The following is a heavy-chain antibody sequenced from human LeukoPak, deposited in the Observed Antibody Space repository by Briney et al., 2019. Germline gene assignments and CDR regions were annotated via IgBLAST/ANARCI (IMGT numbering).Heavy chain of an antibody. V-gene: IGHV3-74*01. Sequence: GGSLRLSCAASGFTFTTYWMHWARQAPGKGLVWVSHINSDGSITSYADSVKGRFTISRDNAKNTLYLQMNSLRAEDTAVYYCARGAVDTANAVWGQGTTVTVSS. CDR3: ARGAVDTANAV. CDR1: GFTFTTYW. J-gene: IGHJ6*02. CDR2: INSDGSIT. D-gene: IGHD5-18*01.